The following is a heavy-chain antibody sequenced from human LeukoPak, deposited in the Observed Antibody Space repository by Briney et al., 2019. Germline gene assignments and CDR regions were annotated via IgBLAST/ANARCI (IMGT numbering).Heavy chain of an antibody. Sequence: GGSLRLSCAATGFTFRSYAMHWVRQAPGKGLEWVAVISYDGSNKYYADSVKGRFTISRDNAKNSLYLQMNSLRAEDTAVYYCAELGITMIGGVWGKGTTVTISS. J-gene: IGHJ6*04. D-gene: IGHD3-10*02. V-gene: IGHV3-30*04. CDR2: ISYDGSNK. CDR1: GFTFRSYA. CDR3: AELGITMIGGV.